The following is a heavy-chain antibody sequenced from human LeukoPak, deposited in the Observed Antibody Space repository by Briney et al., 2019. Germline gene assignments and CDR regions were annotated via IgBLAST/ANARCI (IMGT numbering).Heavy chain of an antibody. J-gene: IGHJ4*02. CDR3: AAAAGMAHDY. D-gene: IGHD6-13*01. Sequence: PSETLSLTCTVSGGSISSYYWSWIRQPPRQGLEWIGYIYYSGSTNYNPSLKSRVTISVDTSKNQFSLKLSSVTAADTAVYYCAAAAGMAHDYWGQGTLVTVSS. CDR1: GGSISSYY. V-gene: IGHV4-59*01. CDR2: IYYSGST.